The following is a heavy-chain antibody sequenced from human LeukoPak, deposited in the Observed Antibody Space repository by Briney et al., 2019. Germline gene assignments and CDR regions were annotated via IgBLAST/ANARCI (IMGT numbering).Heavy chain of an antibody. CDR2: ISGSSSTI. V-gene: IGHV3-48*02. D-gene: IGHD3-16*02. J-gene: IGHJ4*02. CDR3: ARAGGISGDYFDY. Sequence: GGSLRLSCAASGFTFRSYSMNWVRQAPGKGLEWVSYISGSSSTIYYPDSVKGRFTISRDNDKNSLYLQMNSLSDEDTAVYYCARAGGISGDYFDYWGQGTLVTVSS. CDR1: GFTFRSYS.